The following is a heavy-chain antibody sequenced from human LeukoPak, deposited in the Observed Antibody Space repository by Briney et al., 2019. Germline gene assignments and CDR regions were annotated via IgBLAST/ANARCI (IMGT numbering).Heavy chain of an antibody. D-gene: IGHD4-17*01. CDR3: ARVNYGNTWFDP. V-gene: IGHV1-2*06. CDR2: INPNSCGT. Sequence: ASVKVSCKASGYTFTGYYMHWVRQAPGQGLEWMGRINPNSCGTNYAQKFQGRVTMTRDTSISTAYMELSRLRSDDTAVYYCARVNYGNTWFDPWGQGTLVTVSS. CDR1: GYTFTGYY. J-gene: IGHJ5*02.